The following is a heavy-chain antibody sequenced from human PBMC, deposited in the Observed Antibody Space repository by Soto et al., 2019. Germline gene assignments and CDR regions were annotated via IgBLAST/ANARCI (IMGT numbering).Heavy chain of an antibody. J-gene: IGHJ3*02. D-gene: IGHD3-10*01. CDR1: GGSISSYY. Sequence: PSETLSLTCTVSGGSISSYYWSWIRQPPGKGLEWIGYIYYGGSTNYNPSLKSRVTISVDTSKNQFSLKLSSVTAADTAVYYCARGGWDYYGSGSYHHDAFDIWGQGTMVTVSS. V-gene: IGHV4-59*01. CDR3: ARGGWDYYGSGSYHHDAFDI. CDR2: IYYGGST.